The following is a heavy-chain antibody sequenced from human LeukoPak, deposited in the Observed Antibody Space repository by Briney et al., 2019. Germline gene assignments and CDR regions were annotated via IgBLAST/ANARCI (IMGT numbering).Heavy chain of an antibody. CDR3: ARGGLALKRRYSNAFDI. CDR1: GGSISSHY. D-gene: IGHD5-18*01. J-gene: IGHJ3*02. V-gene: IGHV4-59*11. CDR2: IYYSGST. Sequence: SETLSLTCTVSGGSISSHYWSWIRQPPGKGLEWIGYIYYSGSTNYNPSLKGRVTISVDTSKNQFSLKLSSVTAADTAVYYCARGGLALKRRYSNAFDIWGQGTMVTVSS.